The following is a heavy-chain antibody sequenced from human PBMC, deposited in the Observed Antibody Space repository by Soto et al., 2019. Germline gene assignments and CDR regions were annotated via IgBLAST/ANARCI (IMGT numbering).Heavy chain of an antibody. Sequence: SESLSLTCTVSGVSISGYYWSWFRQPPGKGLEWIGYIYYSGNTHYNPSLESRVTISVDTSKNQFSLNLRSVTAADTAVYYCARHVEGIVRLDPWGQGTLVTVS. CDR1: GVSISGYY. D-gene: IGHD2-21*01. CDR3: ARHVEGIVRLDP. CDR2: IYYSGNT. V-gene: IGHV4-59*08. J-gene: IGHJ5*02.